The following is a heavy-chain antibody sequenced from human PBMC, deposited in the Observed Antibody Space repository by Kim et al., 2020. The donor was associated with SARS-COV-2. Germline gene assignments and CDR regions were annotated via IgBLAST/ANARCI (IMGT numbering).Heavy chain of an antibody. Sequence: TYYADSVESRFTISIDHAANTIYLQMTSLSAEDTAVYYCARDHYYGSESDWGQGSLVTVSS. V-gene: IGHV3-53*05. J-gene: IGHJ4*02. CDR2: T. D-gene: IGHD3-10*01. CDR3: ARDHYYGSESD.